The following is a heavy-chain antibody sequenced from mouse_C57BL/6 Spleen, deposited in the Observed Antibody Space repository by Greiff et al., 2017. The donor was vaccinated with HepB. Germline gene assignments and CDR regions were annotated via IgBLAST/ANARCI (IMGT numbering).Heavy chain of an antibody. Sequence: QVHVKQSGPELVKPGASVKISCKASGYAFSSSWMNWVKQRPGKGLEWIGRIYPGDGDTNYNGKFKGKATLTADKSSSTAYMQLSSLTSEDSAVYFCASLLAWFAYWGQGTLVTVSA. J-gene: IGHJ3*01. CDR1: GYAFSSSW. D-gene: IGHD2-10*02. CDR2: IYPGDGDT. CDR3: ASLLAWFAY. V-gene: IGHV1-82*01.